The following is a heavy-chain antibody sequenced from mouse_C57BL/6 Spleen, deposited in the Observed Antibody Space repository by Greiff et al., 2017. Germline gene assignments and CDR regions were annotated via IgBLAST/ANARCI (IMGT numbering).Heavy chain of an antibody. J-gene: IGHJ3*01. D-gene: IGHD1-1*01. CDR3: ARDRDYCGSKAWFAY. CDR2: ISDGGSYT. Sequence: EVMLVESGGGLVKPGGSLKLSCAASGFTFSSYAMSWVRQTPEKRLEWVATISDGGSYTYYPDNVKGRFTISRDNAKNNLYLQLSHLKSEDTAMYYCARDRDYCGSKAWFAYWGQGTLVTVSA. V-gene: IGHV5-4*01. CDR1: GFTFSSYA.